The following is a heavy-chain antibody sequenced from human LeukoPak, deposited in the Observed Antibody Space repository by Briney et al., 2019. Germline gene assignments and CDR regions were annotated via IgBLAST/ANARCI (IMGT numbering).Heavy chain of an antibody. V-gene: IGHV1-2*02. CDR3: ARGGIAAAGTGY. D-gene: IGHD6-13*01. Sequence: ASVKVSCKASGYTFTGYYMHWVRQAPGQGLEWMGWINPNSGGTNYTQNFQGRVTMTRDTSISTAYMELSRLRSDDTAVYYCARGGIAAAGTGYWGQGTLVTVSS. CDR2: INPNSGGT. CDR1: GYTFTGYY. J-gene: IGHJ4*02.